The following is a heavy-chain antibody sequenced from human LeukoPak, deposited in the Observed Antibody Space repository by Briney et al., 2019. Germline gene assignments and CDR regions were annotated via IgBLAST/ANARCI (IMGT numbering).Heavy chain of an antibody. CDR3: AREPPPRITIFGVVNH. J-gene: IGHJ5*02. CDR2: IYTSGST. V-gene: IGHV4-4*07. D-gene: IGHD3-3*01. Sequence: SETLSLTCTVSGGSISSYYWSWIRQTAGEGLEWIGRIYTSGSTNYNPSLKSRVTMSVDTSKNQFSLKLSSVTAADTAVYYCAREPPPRITIFGVVNHWGQGTLVTVSS. CDR1: GGSISSYY.